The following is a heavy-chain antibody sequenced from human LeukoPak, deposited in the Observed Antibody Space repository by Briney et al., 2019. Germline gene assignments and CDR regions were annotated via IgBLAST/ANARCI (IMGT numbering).Heavy chain of an antibody. D-gene: IGHD3-10*01. CDR3: ARGLYYGSGSYYYFDY. V-gene: IGHV4-39*07. CDR2: IYYGGST. CDR1: GGSISSNTYY. J-gene: IGHJ4*02. Sequence: SETLSLTCTVSGGSISSNTYYWDWIRQPPGKGLECIGSIYYGGSTYYNPSLKSRVIISVDTSKNQFSLKLSSVTAADTAVYYCARGLYYGSGSYYYFDYWGQGTLVTVSS.